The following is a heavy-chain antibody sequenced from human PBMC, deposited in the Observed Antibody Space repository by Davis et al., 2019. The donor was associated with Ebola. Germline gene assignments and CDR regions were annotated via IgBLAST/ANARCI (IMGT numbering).Heavy chain of an antibody. V-gene: IGHV4-59*11. CDR2: IHYSGST. Sequence: PGGSLRLSCTVSGGSISRHYWSWIRQPPGKGLEWIGSIHYSGSTSYNPSLKSRVTISVDTSKNQFSLKLSSLSAADTAVYYCAERGGSVWGQGTLVTVSS. D-gene: IGHD3-16*01. J-gene: IGHJ4*02. CDR1: GGSISRHY. CDR3: AERGGSV.